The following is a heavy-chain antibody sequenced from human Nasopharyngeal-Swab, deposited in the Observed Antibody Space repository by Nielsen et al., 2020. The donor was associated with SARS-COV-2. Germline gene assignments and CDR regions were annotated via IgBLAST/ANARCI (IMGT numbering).Heavy chain of an antibody. D-gene: IGHD3-22*01. CDR3: ARETLGLGIVVGDY. CDR2: IYYSGST. J-gene: IGHJ4*02. CDR1: GGSISSGGYY. Sequence: SETLSLTCTVSGGSISSGGYYWSWIRQHPGKGLEWIGYIYYSGSTYYNPSLKSRVTISVDTSKNQFSLKLSSVTAADTAVYYCARETLGLGIVVGDYWGQGTLVIVSS. V-gene: IGHV4-31*03.